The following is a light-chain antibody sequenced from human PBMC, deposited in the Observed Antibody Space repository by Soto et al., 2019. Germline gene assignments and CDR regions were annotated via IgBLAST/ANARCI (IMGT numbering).Light chain of an antibody. CDR2: DVR. J-gene: IGLJ2*01. Sequence: QSALTQPASVSGSPGQSITISCTGSSSDVGTYNQVSWYQQHAGKVPKLMIYDVRNRPSGISDRFSGSKSGNTASLTISGLQAEDEADYYCSSYTSSSTVVFGGGTKVTVL. CDR1: SSDVGTYNQ. CDR3: SSYTSSSTVV. V-gene: IGLV2-14*01.